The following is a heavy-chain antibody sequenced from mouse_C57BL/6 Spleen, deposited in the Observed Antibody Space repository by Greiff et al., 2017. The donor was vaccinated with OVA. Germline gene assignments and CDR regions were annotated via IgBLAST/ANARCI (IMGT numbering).Heavy chain of an antibody. CDR2: INPNNGGT. J-gene: IGHJ2*01. D-gene: IGHD2-12*01. V-gene: IGHV1-26*01. CDR1: GYTFTDYY. CDR3: ARLRHY. Sequence: VQLQQSGPELVKPGASVKISCKASGYTFTDYYMNWVKQSHGKSLEWIGDINPNNGGTSYNQKFKGKATLTVDKSSSTSYMELRSLTSEDSAVYYCARLRHYWGQGTTLTVSS.